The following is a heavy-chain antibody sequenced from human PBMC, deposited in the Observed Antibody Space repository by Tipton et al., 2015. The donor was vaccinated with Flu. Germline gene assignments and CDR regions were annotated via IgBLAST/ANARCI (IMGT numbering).Heavy chain of an antibody. J-gene: IGHJ5*02. CDR1: GGSIGSPYC. D-gene: IGHD4-11*01. Sequence: TLSLTCSVSGGSIGSPYCRGWVRQPPGKGLEWIGNNCPGSPYYNPSLKSRVTLSVDRSKNQLSLRLTSVTAADTAVYFCARRDFSNYVSEPKNWFDRWGQGTLVTVSA. CDR3: ARRDFSNYVSEPKNWFDR. V-gene: IGHV4-38-2*01. CDR2: NCPGSP.